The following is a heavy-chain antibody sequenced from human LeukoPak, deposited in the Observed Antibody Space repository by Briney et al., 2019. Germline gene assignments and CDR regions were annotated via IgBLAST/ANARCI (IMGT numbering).Heavy chain of an antibody. Sequence: ASVKVSCKASGYSFTGYYMHWVRQAPGQGLEWMGWINGNSGGTNYAQKFQGRVTMTRDTSISTAYMELNRLRSDDTAVHYCAREVNAVTDAFDIWGQGTMVTVSS. V-gene: IGHV1-2*02. CDR2: INGNSGGT. CDR3: AREVNAVTDAFDI. D-gene: IGHD2-21*01. CDR1: GYSFTGYY. J-gene: IGHJ3*02.